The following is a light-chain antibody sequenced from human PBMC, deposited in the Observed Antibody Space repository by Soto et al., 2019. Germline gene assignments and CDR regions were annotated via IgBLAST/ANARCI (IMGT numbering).Light chain of an antibody. CDR3: QQYNGYGR. CDR1: QNINSW. J-gene: IGKJ1*01. CDR2: KAS. V-gene: IGKV1-5*03. Sequence: DIQMTQSPSTLSASVVDRATITCRASQNINSWLAWYQQKPGKAPKLLIHKASSLQSGVPSRFSGSGSGTEFTLTISSLDPDDIATYYCQQYNGYGRFGQGTKVDIK.